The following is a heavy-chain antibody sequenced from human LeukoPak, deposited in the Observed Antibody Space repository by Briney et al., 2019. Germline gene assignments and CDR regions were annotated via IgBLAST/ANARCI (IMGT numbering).Heavy chain of an antibody. CDR1: GFTFSTYW. D-gene: IGHD3-10*01. V-gene: IGHV3-7*01. Sequence: PGGSLRLSCAGSGFTFSTYWMNWVRQAPGKGLEWVADIKQDGSERYYVDSVKGRFTISRENARNSVYLQMNSLRVDDTAVYYCVRDRSYGRGWRDPWGKGTLVTVSS. J-gene: IGHJ5*02. CDR3: VRDRSYGRGWRDP. CDR2: IKQDGSER.